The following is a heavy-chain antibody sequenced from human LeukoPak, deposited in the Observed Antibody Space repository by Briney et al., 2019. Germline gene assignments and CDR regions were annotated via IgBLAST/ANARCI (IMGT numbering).Heavy chain of an antibody. CDR3: AREGGSMVRGVIEYYYYMDV. CDR2: INPNSGNT. Sequence: ASVKVSCKASGYTFTGYYMHWVRQAPGQGLEWMGWINPNSGNTGYAQKFQGRVTMTRNTSISTAYMELSSLRSEDTAVYYCAREGGSMVRGVIEYYYYMDVWGKGTTVIISS. D-gene: IGHD3-10*01. J-gene: IGHJ6*03. CDR1: GYTFTGYY. V-gene: IGHV1-8*02.